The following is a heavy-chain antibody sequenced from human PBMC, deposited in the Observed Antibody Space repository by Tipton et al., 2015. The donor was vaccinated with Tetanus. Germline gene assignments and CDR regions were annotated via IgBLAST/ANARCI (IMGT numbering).Heavy chain of an antibody. CDR1: GFTFSDYR. V-gene: IGHV3-48*02. CDR3: ARDRRAYIASAGYGMAV. CDR2: ISGSGGHI. J-gene: IGHJ6*02. Sequence: SLRLSCVGSGFTFSDYRINWVRQAPGRGMEWVTFISGSGGHIYYADSVKGRFPVSRDNAKNSVYLQMSSPGDDDTAIYYCARDRRAYIASAGYGMAVWGQGTPFTASS. D-gene: IGHD6-13*01.